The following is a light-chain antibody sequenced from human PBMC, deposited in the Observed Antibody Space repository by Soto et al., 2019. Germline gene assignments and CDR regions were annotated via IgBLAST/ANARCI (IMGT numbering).Light chain of an antibody. Sequence: EIVMTQSPATLSVSPGERATLSCRASQSVSSNLAWYQQKPGQAPRLLIHDASNRATGIPARFSGSGSGTDFTLTISGLQSEDFAVYYCQQYSNWPPWTFGPGTKVDIK. CDR3: QQYSNWPPWT. J-gene: IGKJ1*01. V-gene: IGKV3D-15*01. CDR2: DAS. CDR1: QSVSSN.